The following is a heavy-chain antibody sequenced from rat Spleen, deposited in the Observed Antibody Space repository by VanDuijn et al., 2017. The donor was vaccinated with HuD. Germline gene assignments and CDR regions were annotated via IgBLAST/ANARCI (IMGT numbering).Heavy chain of an antibody. CDR3: ARDRITIAAISTGDFDF. D-gene: IGHD1-2*01. V-gene: IGHV2-15*01. Sequence: QVQLKESGPGLVQPSQTLSLTCTVSGFSLTSNSISWVRQPPGKGLEWMGAIWSGGITDYNSALKSRLSISRDTSKSQVFLKMNSLQTEDTATYYCARDRITIAAISTGDFDFWGPGTMVTVSS. CDR1: GFSLTSNS. CDR2: IWSGGIT. J-gene: IGHJ1*01.